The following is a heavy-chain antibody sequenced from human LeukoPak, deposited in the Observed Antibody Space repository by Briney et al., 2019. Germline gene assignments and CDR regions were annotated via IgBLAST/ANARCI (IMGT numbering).Heavy chain of an antibody. Sequence: ASVKASCKASGYSFTGHYIHWVRQAPGQGLEWMGWIDPKSGGTNFAQKFQGRLTMTRDMSITTAYMELSRLRFDDTAMYYCARDDGQFGVVVSIGHWGQGILVTVSS. V-gene: IGHV1-2*02. CDR2: IDPKSGGT. CDR1: GYSFTGHY. CDR3: ARDDGQFGVVVSIGH. J-gene: IGHJ4*02. D-gene: IGHD3-10*01.